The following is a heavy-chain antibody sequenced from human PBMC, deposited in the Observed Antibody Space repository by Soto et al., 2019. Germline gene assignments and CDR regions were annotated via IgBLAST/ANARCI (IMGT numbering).Heavy chain of an antibody. J-gene: IGHJ6*02. CDR1: GGTFSSYA. CDR3: ARARITGNPYYYHYYGMDV. V-gene: IGHV1-69*13. Sequence: ASVKVSCKASGGTFSSYAISWVRQAPGQGLEWMGGIIPIFGTANYAQKFQGRVTITADESTSTAYMELSSLRSEDTAVYYCARARITGNPYYYHYYGMDVWGQGTTVTVSS. D-gene: IGHD1-20*01. CDR2: IIPIFGTA.